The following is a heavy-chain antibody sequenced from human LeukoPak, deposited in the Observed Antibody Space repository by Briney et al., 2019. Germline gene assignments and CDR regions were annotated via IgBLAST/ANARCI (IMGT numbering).Heavy chain of an antibody. J-gene: IGHJ5*02. CDR3: ARGAWATRLGS. D-gene: IGHD2-15*01. CDR2: IYESGTT. Sequence: SETLSLTCAVYGESLNTYYWSWVRQPPGEGLEWIGEIYESGTTEYHPSLKSRVTVSMVPSKQQFSLSLGSVTAADTAVYYCARGAWATRLGSWGLETPVIVSS. V-gene: IGHV4-34*01. CDR1: GESLNTYY.